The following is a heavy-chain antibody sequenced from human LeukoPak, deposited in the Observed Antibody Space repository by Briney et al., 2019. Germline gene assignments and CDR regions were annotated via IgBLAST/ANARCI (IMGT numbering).Heavy chain of an antibody. V-gene: IGHV3-9*01. J-gene: IGHJ4*02. Sequence: GRSLRLSCAASGFTFDDYAMHWVRQAPGKGLEWVSGISWNSGSIGYADSVKGRFTISRDNAKDSLYLPMNSLRAEDTAVYYCAREASLYCSDNTCYWAFDHWGQGTLVTVSS. CDR3: AREASLYCSDNTCYWAFDH. D-gene: IGHD2-2*01. CDR1: GFTFDDYA. CDR2: ISWNSGSI.